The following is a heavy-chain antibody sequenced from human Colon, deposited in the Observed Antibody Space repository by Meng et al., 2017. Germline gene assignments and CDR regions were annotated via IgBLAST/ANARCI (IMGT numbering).Heavy chain of an antibody. CDR1: GFTFSNYA. CDR3: AKGPRKYDTSGTDY. V-gene: IGHV3-23*01. D-gene: IGHD3-22*01. Sequence: GESLKISCAASGFTFSNYAMSWVRQAPGKGLEWVSVISGSGGSTYYADSVKGRFTISRDSSKNTLYLQMNSLRAEDRAVYYCAKGPRKYDTSGTDYWGQGTTVTVSS. CDR2: ISGSGGST. J-gene: IGHJ4*02.